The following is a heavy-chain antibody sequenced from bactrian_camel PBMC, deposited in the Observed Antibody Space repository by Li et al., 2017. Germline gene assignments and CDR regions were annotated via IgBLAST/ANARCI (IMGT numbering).Heavy chain of an antibody. Sequence: QLVESGGGSVQAGGSLKLSCAVSGYTYSSYCMGWFRQAPGQEREEVANIDKFGDVIGPIYSQSVKGRFTISRDHVKNTVYLQMDSLKPEDTAMYYCAAYGRYCTRCSCALETRDYNSWGQGTQVTVS. CDR1: GYTYSSYC. V-gene: IGHV3-2*01. J-gene: IGHJ4*01. D-gene: IGHD1*01. CDR2: IDKFGDVIG. CDR3: AAYGRYCTRCSCALETRDYNS.